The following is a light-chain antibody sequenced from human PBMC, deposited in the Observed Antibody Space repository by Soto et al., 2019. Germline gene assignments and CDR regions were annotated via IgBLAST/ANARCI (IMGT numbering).Light chain of an antibody. V-gene: IGKV1-5*03. Sequence: DIQTTQSPSTLSASVGDRFTITCRASQSISSWLAWYQQKPGKAPKLLIYKASTLKSGVPSRFSGSGSGTEFTLTISSLQPDDFATYYCQHYNSYLEAFGQGTKVDI. J-gene: IGKJ1*01. CDR3: QHYNSYLEA. CDR2: KAS. CDR1: QSISSW.